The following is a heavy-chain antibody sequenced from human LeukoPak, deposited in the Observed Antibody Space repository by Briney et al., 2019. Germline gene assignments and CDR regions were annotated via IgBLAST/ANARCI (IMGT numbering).Heavy chain of an antibody. Sequence: SETLSLTRTVSGGSISSYYWSWIRQPPGKGLEWIGYIYYSGSTNYNPSLKSRVTISVDTSKNQFSLKLSSVTAADTAVYYCARGTYDSSGYWYYFDYWGQGTLVTVSS. CDR2: IYYSGST. CDR3: ARGTYDSSGYWYYFDY. V-gene: IGHV4-59*01. D-gene: IGHD3-22*01. J-gene: IGHJ4*02. CDR1: GGSISSYY.